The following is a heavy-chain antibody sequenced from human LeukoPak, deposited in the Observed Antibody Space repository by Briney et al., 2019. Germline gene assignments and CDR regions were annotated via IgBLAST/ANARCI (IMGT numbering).Heavy chain of an antibody. CDR1: GFRFSSYD. V-gene: IGHV3-30*02. CDR3: AKEGSGWYYLDY. CDR2: IESDGTKE. D-gene: IGHD6-19*01. Sequence: PGGSLRLSRAASGFRFSSYDIHWVRQAPGKGLEWVTFIESDGTKEYYADSVKGRFTISRDNSKNTVYVQMNTLRAEDTAVYYRAKEGSGWYYLDYWGQGTVVTVSS. J-gene: IGHJ4*02.